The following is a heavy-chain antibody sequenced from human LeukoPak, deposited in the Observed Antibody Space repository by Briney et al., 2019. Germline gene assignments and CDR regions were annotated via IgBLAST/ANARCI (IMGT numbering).Heavy chain of an antibody. V-gene: IGHV3-74*01. J-gene: IGHJ1*01. CDR2: INSDVTIS. CDR1: GFTFSSYW. Sequence: PGGSLRLSCAASGFTFSSYWMHWVRQVPNQGLMWVSRINSDVTISEYVDSVNGRFTISRDNAKNTLYLQMNSLRAEDTAVYFCLYGGYFQHWGQGTLVTVSS. D-gene: IGHD3-16*01. CDR3: LYGGYFQH.